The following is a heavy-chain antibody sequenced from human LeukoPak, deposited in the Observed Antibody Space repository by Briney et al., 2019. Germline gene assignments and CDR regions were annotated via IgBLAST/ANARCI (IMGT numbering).Heavy chain of an antibody. J-gene: IGHJ6*03. Sequence: GGSLRLSCAASGFTFISYSMNWVRQAPGKGLEWISYISSSTDTIYYADSVKGRFTISRDNSKNTLYLQMNSLRVEDTAVYYCAARISVTTHFYYYYYMDVWGKGTTVIISS. CDR2: ISSSTDTI. D-gene: IGHD2-15*01. V-gene: IGHV3-48*01. CDR1: GFTFISYS. CDR3: AARISVTTHFYYYYYMDV.